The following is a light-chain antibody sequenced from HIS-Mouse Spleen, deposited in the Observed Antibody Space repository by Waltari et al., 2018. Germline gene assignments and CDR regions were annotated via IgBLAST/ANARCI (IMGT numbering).Light chain of an antibody. V-gene: IGLV2-23*01. Sequence: QSALTQPASVSGSPGQSITISCTGTSRHVGSHNLVSRYQQHPGKAPKLMIYEGSKRPSGVSNRFSGSKSGNTASLTISGLQAEDEADYYCCSYAGSSTSVVFGGGTKLTVL. CDR1: SRHVGSHNL. CDR3: CSYAGSSTSVV. CDR2: EGS. J-gene: IGLJ2*01.